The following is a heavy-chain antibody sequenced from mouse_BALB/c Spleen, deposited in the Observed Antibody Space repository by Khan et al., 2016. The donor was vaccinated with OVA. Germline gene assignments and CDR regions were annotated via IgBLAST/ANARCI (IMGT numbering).Heavy chain of an antibody. CDR3: ARAYYRYDGYYAMDY. J-gene: IGHJ4*01. D-gene: IGHD2-14*01. Sequence: QVQLKESGPGLVAPSQSLSITCTVSGFSLSRYNIHWVRQPPGKGLEWLGMIWGGGTTDYNSTLKSRLSISKDNSKSQVFLEMNSLQTEDTTMYYSARAYYRYDGYYAMDYWGQGTSVTVSS. V-gene: IGHV2-6-4*01. CDR2: IWGGGTT. CDR1: GFSLSRYN.